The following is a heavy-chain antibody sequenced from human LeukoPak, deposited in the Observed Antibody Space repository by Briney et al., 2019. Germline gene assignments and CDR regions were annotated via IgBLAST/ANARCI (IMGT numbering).Heavy chain of an antibody. CDR1: GYTFTSFH. CDR2: INADGDKP. J-gene: IGHJ6*02. Sequence: GASVKVSCKASGYTFTSFHMHWVRQAPGQGLEWVGVINADGDKPTYAEKFRGRLTLTTDTSTTSVYMELSSLRSEDTAVCFCARPSRSNWFYYYGMDVWGPGTTVIVSS. D-gene: IGHD6-13*01. V-gene: IGHV1-46*01. CDR3: ARPSRSNWFYYYGMDV.